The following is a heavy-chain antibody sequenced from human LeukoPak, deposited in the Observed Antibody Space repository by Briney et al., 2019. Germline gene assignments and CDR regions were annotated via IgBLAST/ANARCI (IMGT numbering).Heavy chain of an antibody. CDR1: GFTFSIYG. D-gene: IGHD6-13*01. CDR3: AARLLSSSPPFS. CDR2: IIGSGDSI. V-gene: IGHV3-23*01. J-gene: IGHJ4*02. Sequence: PGGSLRLSCAASGFTFSIYGMSWVRQAPGKGLEWVSAIIGSGDSIYYADSVKGRFTISRDNAKNSLYLQMNSLRAEDTAVYYCAARLLSSSPPFSWGQGTLVTVSS.